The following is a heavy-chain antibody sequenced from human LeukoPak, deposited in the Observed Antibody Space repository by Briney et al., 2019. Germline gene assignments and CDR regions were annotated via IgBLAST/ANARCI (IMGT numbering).Heavy chain of an antibody. Sequence: GGSLRLSCAASGFTFSSYSVNWVRQAPGKGLEWVSSISSSSSYIYYADSVKGRFTISRDNAKNSLYLQMNSLRAEDTAVYYCSVLLWFGDFDYWGQGTLVTVSS. J-gene: IGHJ4*02. D-gene: IGHD3-10*01. CDR3: SVLLWFGDFDY. CDR2: ISSSSSYI. V-gene: IGHV3-21*01. CDR1: GFTFSSYS.